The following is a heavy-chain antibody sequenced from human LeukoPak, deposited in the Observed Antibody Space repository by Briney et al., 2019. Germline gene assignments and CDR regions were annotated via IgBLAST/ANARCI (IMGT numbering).Heavy chain of an antibody. Sequence: SQTLSLTCTVSGGSISSGGYYWSWIRQHPGKGLEWIGYIYYSGSTYYNPSLKSRVTISVDTSKNQFSLNLSPVTAADTAVYYCARDYSKGGGFDFWGQGTLVTVSS. CDR1: GGSISSGGYY. V-gene: IGHV4-31*03. J-gene: IGHJ4*02. CDR2: IYYSGST. D-gene: IGHD4-11*01. CDR3: ARDYSKGGGFDF.